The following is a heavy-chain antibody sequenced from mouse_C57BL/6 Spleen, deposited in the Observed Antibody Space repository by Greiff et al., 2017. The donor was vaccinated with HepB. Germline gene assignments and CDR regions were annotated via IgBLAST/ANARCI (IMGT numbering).Heavy chain of an antibody. CDR2: IRNKANGYTT. V-gene: IGHV7-3*01. J-gene: IGHJ1*03. D-gene: IGHD1-1*01. CDR1: GFTFTDYY. CDR3: ARYTLYGGGFDWYFDV. Sequence: EVMLVESGGGLVQPGGSLSLSCAASGFTFTDYYMSWVRQPPGKALEWLGFIRNKANGYTTEYSVSVKGRFTISRDNSQSVLYLQMNALRAEDSAADYSARYTLYGGGFDWYFDVWGTGTTVTVSS.